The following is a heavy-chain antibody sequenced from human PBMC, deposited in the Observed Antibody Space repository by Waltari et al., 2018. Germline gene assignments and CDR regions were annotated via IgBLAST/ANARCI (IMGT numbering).Heavy chain of an antibody. CDR1: GFTCSSSE. J-gene: IGHJ4*02. CDR2: ISSSGSTK. V-gene: IGHV3-48*03. CDR3: ARPESDY. Sequence: EVQLAESGGGLVQPGGSLRLSCAASGFTCSSSEMNWVRQAPGKGLEWVSYISSSGSTKYYADSVKGRFTISRDNAKNSLYLLMTSLRAEDTAVYYCARPESDYWGQGTLVTVSS.